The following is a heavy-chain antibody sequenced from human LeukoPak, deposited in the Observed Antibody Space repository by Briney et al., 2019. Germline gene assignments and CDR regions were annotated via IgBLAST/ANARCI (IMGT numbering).Heavy chain of an antibody. CDR3: ARDRYDSSGYYYA. D-gene: IGHD3-22*01. V-gene: IGHV3-66*02. J-gene: IGHJ5*02. CDR1: GFTVSSNY. CDR2: IYSGGST. Sequence: GGSLRLSCAASGFTVSSNYMSWVRQAPGKRLEWVSVIYSGGSTYYADSVKGRFTISRDNSKNTLYLQMNSLRAEDTAVYYCARDRYDSSGYYYAWGQGTLVTVSS.